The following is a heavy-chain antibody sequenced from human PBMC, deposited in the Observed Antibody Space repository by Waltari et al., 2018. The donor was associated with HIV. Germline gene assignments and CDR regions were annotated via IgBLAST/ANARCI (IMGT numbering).Heavy chain of an antibody. CDR2: IKPKTGNP. D-gene: IGHD3-10*01. V-gene: IGHV7-4-1*02. J-gene: IGHJ4*02. Sequence: QVQLVQSGSELKKPGASVMVSCKASGYTFTNHGINWVRQAPGQGLEWMGWIKPKTGNPTYAQGFTGRLVFSLDTSITTAYLQIKSLQAEDTAIYYCVRSGVRELLDWGQGTLVTVSS. CDR1: GYTFTNHG. CDR3: VRSGVRELLD.